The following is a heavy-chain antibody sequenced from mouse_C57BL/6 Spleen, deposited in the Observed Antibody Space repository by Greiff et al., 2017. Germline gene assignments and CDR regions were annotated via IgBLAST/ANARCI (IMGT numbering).Heavy chain of an antibody. J-gene: IGHJ4*01. V-gene: IGHV7-3*01. D-gene: IGHD1-1*01. CDR2: IRNKANGYTT. Sequence: EVKVVESGGGLVQPGGSLSLSCAASGFTFTDYYMSWVRQPPGKALEWLGFIRNKANGYTTEYSASVKGRFTISREKSQSILYLQMNALRSEDSATYYCARYYYGSSYAMDYWGQGTSVTVSS. CDR1: GFTFTDYY. CDR3: ARYYYGSSYAMDY.